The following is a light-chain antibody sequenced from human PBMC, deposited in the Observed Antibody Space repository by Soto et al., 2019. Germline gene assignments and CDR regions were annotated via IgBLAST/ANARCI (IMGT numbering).Light chain of an antibody. CDR3: AEWDDTVRSYV. J-gene: IGLJ1*01. CDR1: ISNIATNY. Sequence: QSVLTQPPSVSGTPGQRVTISCSGGISNIATNYVHWFQQLPGTAPKVLSNRDNQRPSWVPDRFSGSKSGTSASLAISGLRSEEEAEYYCAEWDDTVRSYVFGTGTKLTVL. CDR2: RDN. V-gene: IGLV1-47*01.